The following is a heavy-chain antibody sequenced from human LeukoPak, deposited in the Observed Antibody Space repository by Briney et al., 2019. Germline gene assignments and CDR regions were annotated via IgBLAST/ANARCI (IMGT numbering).Heavy chain of an antibody. J-gene: IGHJ4*02. Sequence: GGSLRLSCAASGFTFSSYAMSWVRQAPGKGLEWVSVIYGGGSTYYADSVKGRFTISRDNSKNTLYLQMNSLRAEDTAVYYCARDSYYGSGSYYRYTFDYWGQGTLVTVSS. CDR1: GFTFSSYA. D-gene: IGHD3-10*01. V-gene: IGHV3-53*01. CDR3: ARDSYYGSGSYYRYTFDY. CDR2: IYGGGST.